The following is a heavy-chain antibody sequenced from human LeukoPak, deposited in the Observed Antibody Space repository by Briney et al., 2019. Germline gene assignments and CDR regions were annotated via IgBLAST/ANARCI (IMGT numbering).Heavy chain of an antibody. D-gene: IGHD6-13*01. Sequence: GGSLRLSCAASGFSFSNYGMHWVRQAPGKGLEWVAVIWYDGSNKYYADSVKGRFTISRDNSKNTLYVQMNSLRAEDTAVYYCARDLGDSWYTPNFAYWGQGTLVTVSS. CDR2: IWYDGSNK. CDR1: GFSFSNYG. CDR3: ARDLGDSWYTPNFAY. J-gene: IGHJ4*02. V-gene: IGHV3-33*01.